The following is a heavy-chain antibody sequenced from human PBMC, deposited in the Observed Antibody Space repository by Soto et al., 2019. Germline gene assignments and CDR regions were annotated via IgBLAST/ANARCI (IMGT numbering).Heavy chain of an antibody. D-gene: IGHD3-3*01. CDR3: SGAGITIFGVEEAFDI. Sequence: QVQLQESGPGLVKPSQTLSLTCTVSGGSISSGGYYWSWIRPHPGKGLEWIGYIYYSGSTYYNPSPKSRVTNSVDTAKNQFALKLGVVTGADTAVYYWSGAGITIFGVEEAFDIWGQRTMVTVSS. CDR2: IYYSGST. J-gene: IGHJ3*02. V-gene: IGHV4-31*03. CDR1: GGSISSGGYY.